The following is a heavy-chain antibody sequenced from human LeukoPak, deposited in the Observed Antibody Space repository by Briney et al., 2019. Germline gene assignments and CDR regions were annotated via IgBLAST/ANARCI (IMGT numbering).Heavy chain of an antibody. CDR2: ISGNGDNT. CDR3: VKKSLDC. CDR1: GFTFSNNA. Sequence: GGSLRLSCSASGFTFSNNAMHWVRQAPGKGLDYVSAISGNGDNTDYADSVKGRFTISRDNSKNTLYPQMSSLRAEDTAVYYCVKKSLDCWGQGTLVTVSS. V-gene: IGHV3-64D*09. J-gene: IGHJ4*02.